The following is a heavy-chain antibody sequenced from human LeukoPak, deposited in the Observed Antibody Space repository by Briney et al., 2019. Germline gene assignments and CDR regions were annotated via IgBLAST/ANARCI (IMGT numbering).Heavy chain of an antibody. J-gene: IGHJ6*04. CDR2: INHSGST. CDR3: ARNRMDV. V-gene: IGHV4-34*01. Sequence: SETLSLTCAVYGGSFSGYYWSWIRQPPGKGLEWIGEINHSGSTNYNPSLKSRVTISVDTSKNQFSLKLSSVTAADTAVYYCARNRMDVWGKGTTVTISS. CDR1: GGSFSGYY.